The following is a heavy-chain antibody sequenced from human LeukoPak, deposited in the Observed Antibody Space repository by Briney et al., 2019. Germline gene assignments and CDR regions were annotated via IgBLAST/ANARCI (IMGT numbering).Heavy chain of an antibody. V-gene: IGHV3-49*03. CDR3: TRGGHYYHSSYGMDV. J-gene: IGHJ6*02. D-gene: IGHD3-22*01. Sequence: PGGSLRVYCTASGFNFADSAVSWFRRAPGKGLEWVGFTRGKAYGGATQYAASVRGRFTISRDDSRSIAYLQMNSLKTEDTAVYYCTRGGHYYHSSYGMDVWGQGTTVTVSS. CDR1: GFNFADSA. CDR2: TRGKAYGGAT.